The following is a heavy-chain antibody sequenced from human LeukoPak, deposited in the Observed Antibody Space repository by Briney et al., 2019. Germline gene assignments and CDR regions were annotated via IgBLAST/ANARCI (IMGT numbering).Heavy chain of an antibody. CDR3: ARVDYDYVWGSYRFDY. V-gene: IGHV3-21*01. Sequence: GGSLRLSCAASGFTFDTYIMIWVRQAPGKGLEWVSSISGDTSYIYYADSVKGRFTISRDNAKNSLYLQMNSLRAEDTAVYYCARVDYDYVWGSYRFDYWGQGTLVTVSS. J-gene: IGHJ4*02. CDR2: ISGDTSYI. D-gene: IGHD3-16*02. CDR1: GFTFDTYI.